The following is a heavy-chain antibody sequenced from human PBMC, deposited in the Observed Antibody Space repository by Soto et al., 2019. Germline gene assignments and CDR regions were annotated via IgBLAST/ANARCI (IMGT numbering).Heavy chain of an antibody. Sequence: GESLKISCKGSGYSFTSYWIGWVRQMPGKGLEWMGIIYPGDSDTRYSPSFQGQVTISADKSISTAYLQWSSLKASDTAMYYCARLRSIAARPDWFDPWGQGTLVTVSS. J-gene: IGHJ5*02. CDR2: IYPGDSDT. D-gene: IGHD6-6*01. CDR1: GYSFTSYW. CDR3: ARLRSIAARPDWFDP. V-gene: IGHV5-51*01.